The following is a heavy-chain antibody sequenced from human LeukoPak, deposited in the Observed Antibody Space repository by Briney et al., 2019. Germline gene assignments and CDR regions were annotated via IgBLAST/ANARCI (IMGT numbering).Heavy chain of an antibody. Sequence: SVKVSCKASGGTFSSYAISWVRQAPGQGLEWMGRIIPIFGTANYAQKFQGRVTITTDESTSTAYMELSSLRSEDTAVYYCARVHPKWLVRGGPFDPWGQGTLVTVSS. V-gene: IGHV1-69*05. CDR2: IIPIFGTA. J-gene: IGHJ5*02. D-gene: IGHD6-19*01. CDR1: GGTFSSYA. CDR3: ARVHPKWLVRGGPFDP.